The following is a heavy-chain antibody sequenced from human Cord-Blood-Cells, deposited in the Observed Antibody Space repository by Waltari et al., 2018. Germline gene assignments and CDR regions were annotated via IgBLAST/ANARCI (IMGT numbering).Heavy chain of an antibody. CDR2: INHSGST. J-gene: IGHJ4*02. V-gene: IGHV4-34*01. CDR1: GGSFSGYY. D-gene: IGHD2-15*01. CDR3: ARRAATTVDY. Sequence: QVQLQQWGAGLLKPSETLSLTCAVYGGSFSGYYWSWIRQPPGKGLEWIGEINHSGSTHDNPSLKSRVTISVDTSKNQFSLKLSSVTAADTAVYYCARRAATTVDYWGQGTLVTVSS.